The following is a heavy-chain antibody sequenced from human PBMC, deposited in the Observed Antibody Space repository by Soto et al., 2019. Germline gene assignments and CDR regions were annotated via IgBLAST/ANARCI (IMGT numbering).Heavy chain of an antibody. CDR2: IFSDNER. Sequence: PTLVNPTETLTLTCTVSGFSLTTGKMGVSWIRQPPGKALEWLAHIFSDNERSYSTSLQGRLTISRDTSGSQVVLSMTNVDPVDTATYYCARMKVDSYQFYYAMDVWGQGTTVTVSS. J-gene: IGHJ6*02. CDR3: ARMKVDSYQFYYAMDV. V-gene: IGHV2-26*01. CDR1: GFSLTTGKMG. D-gene: IGHD3-9*01.